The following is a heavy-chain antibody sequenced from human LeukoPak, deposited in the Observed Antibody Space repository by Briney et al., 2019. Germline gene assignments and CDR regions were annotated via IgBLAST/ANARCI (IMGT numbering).Heavy chain of an antibody. CDR2: ISSNGDNT. V-gene: IGHV3-64D*06. CDR3: VRGTGY. CDR1: GFSVSSDY. Sequence: GGSLRLSCAASGFSVSSDYMTWARQAPGKGLEYVSAISSNGDNTYYADSVKGRFTISRDNSKNTLYLQMSSLRADDTAVYYCVRGTGYWGQGTLVTVSS. J-gene: IGHJ4*02.